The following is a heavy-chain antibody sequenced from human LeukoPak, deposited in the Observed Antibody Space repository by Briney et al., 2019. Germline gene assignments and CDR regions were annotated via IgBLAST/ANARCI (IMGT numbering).Heavy chain of an antibody. J-gene: IGHJ3*02. D-gene: IGHD6-13*01. CDR1: GGSFSGYY. CDR3: ARDTSSSWSDSFDI. CDR2: INHSGST. V-gene: IGHV4-34*01. Sequence: SETLSLTCAVYGGSFSGYYWSWIRQPPGKGLEWIGEINHSGSTNYNPSFKSRVTISVDTSKNQFSLKLSSVTAADTAVYYCARDTSSSWSDSFDIWGQGTMVTVSS.